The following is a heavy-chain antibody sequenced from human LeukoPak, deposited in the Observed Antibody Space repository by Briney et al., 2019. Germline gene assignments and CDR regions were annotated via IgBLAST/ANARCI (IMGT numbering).Heavy chain of an antibody. CDR1: GFTFDDFA. CDR2: ISWNSVGI. J-gene: IGHJ4*02. V-gene: IGHV3-9*01. CDR3: ARERGLGYCSGGSCYRFARQTLTLNTYFDY. D-gene: IGHD2-15*01. Sequence: GRSLRLSCAASGFTFDDFAMHWVRQAPGKGLEWVSGISWNSVGIGYADSVKGRFTISRDNSKNTLYLQMNSLRAEDTAVYYCARERGLGYCSGGSCYRFARQTLTLNTYFDYWGQGTLVTVSS.